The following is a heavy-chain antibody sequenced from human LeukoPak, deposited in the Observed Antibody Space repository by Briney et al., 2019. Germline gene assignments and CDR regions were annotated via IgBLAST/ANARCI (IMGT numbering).Heavy chain of an antibody. Sequence: SETPSLTCTVSGGSISSYYWSWIRQPPGKGLEWIGYIYYSGSTNYNPSLKSRVTISVDTSKNQFSLKLSSVTAADTAVYYCARVAVAGIHAFDIWGQGTMVTVSS. J-gene: IGHJ3*02. CDR2: IYYSGST. CDR3: ARVAVAGIHAFDI. V-gene: IGHV4-59*01. D-gene: IGHD6-19*01. CDR1: GGSISSYY.